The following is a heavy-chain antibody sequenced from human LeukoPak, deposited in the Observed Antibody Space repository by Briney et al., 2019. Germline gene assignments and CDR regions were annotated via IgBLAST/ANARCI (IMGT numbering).Heavy chain of an antibody. CDR2: IWYDGSKK. CDR1: GFMFGNCG. J-gene: IGHJ6*02. Sequence: GGSLRLSCAASGFMFGNCGMHWVRQAPGQGLEWVALIWYDGSKKYYADSVKGRFTVSRDNSENTLYLQMNSLRADDTAVYYCVRGLQPPVLYGMDVWGQGTTVTVSS. D-gene: IGHD4-11*01. CDR3: VRGLQPPVLYGMDV. V-gene: IGHV3-33*01.